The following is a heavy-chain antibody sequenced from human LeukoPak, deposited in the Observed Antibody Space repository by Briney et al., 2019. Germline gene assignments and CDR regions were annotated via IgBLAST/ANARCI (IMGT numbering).Heavy chain of an antibody. CDR2: IYYSGST. Sequence: SETLSLTCTVSGGPISSYYWSWIRQPPGKGLEWIGYIYYSGSTNYNPSLKSRVTISVDTSKNQFSLKLSSVTAADTAVYYCARDLWTKWTDRGDAFDIWGQGTMVTVSS. D-gene: IGHD3/OR15-3a*01. CDR1: GGPISSYY. J-gene: IGHJ3*02. V-gene: IGHV4-59*01. CDR3: ARDLWTKWTDRGDAFDI.